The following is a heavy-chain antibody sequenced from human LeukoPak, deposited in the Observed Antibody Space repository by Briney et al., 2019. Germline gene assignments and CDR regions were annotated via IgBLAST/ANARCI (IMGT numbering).Heavy chain of an antibody. CDR1: GGSISSSDYY. Sequence: SETLPLTCTVSGGSISSSDYYWSWIRQPPGKGLEWIGYIYYSGSTYYSPSLKSRVTISVDTSKNQFSLKLSSVAAADTAVYYCAKTTVTTSGILFDYWGQGTLVTVSS. V-gene: IGHV4-30-4*08. CDR3: AKTTVTTSGILFDY. J-gene: IGHJ4*02. D-gene: IGHD4-17*01. CDR2: IYYSGST.